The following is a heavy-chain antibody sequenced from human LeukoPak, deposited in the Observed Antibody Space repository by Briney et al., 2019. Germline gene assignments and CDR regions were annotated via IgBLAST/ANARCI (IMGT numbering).Heavy chain of an antibody. Sequence: SETLSLTCTVSGGSISSYYWSWIRQPAGKGLEWIGRIYTSGSTNYNPSLKSRVTMSVDTSKNQFSLKLSSVTAADTAVYYCARPPPTVTTRGYYMGVWGKGTTVTVSS. CDR2: IYTSGST. CDR1: GGSISSYY. D-gene: IGHD4-17*01. J-gene: IGHJ6*03. CDR3: ARPPPTVTTRGYYMGV. V-gene: IGHV4-4*07.